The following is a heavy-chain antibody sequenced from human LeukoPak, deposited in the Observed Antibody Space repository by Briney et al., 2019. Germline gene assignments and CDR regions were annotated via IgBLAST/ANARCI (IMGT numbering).Heavy chain of an antibody. V-gene: IGHV4-30-2*01. CDR3: ARDGGYGHYDY. CDR1: GGSISSGDYS. CDR2: IYHSGRT. Sequence: SQTLSLTCAVSGGSISSGDYSWSWIRQPPGKGLEWIGYIYHSGRTFYNPSLKSRVTISVDTSKNQISLEVTSVTAADTAVYYCARDGGYGHYDYWGRGTLVTVSS. J-gene: IGHJ4*02. D-gene: IGHD5-18*01.